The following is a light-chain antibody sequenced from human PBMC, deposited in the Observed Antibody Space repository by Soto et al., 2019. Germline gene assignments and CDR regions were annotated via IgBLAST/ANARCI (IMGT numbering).Light chain of an antibody. Sequence: IMLTQSPATMSLSPGERATLSCRASQSVSRSLAWYQQKPGQAPSLLIYDASTRATGIPPRFSGSGSGTDFTLTITSLLPADSAVSYCQQRGTWPSITFGQGTRLEI. CDR1: QSVSRS. CDR3: QQRGTWPSIT. J-gene: IGKJ5*01. V-gene: IGKV3-11*01. CDR2: DAS.